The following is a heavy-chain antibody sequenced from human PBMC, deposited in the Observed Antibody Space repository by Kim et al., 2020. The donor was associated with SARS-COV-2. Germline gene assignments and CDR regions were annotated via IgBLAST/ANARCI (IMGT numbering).Heavy chain of an antibody. D-gene: IGHD3-10*01. CDR3: ARGTNYYYDY. J-gene: IGHJ4*02. Sequence: GGSLRLSCAASGFTFSGHVMRWVRKAPGKGLEWVSTIDGSGAGTFYADSVKGRFTISRDNSKNTVYLQMNSLRADDTAIYHCARGTNYYYDYWGLGTLVT. CDR1: GFTFSGHV. V-gene: IGHV3-23*01. CDR2: IDGSGAGT.